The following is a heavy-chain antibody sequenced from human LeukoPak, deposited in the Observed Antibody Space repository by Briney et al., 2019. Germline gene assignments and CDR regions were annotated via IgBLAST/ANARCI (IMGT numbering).Heavy chain of an antibody. CDR2: INPSGGST. CDR3: ARVLQYDDAFDI. D-gene: IGHD4-11*01. J-gene: IGHJ3*02. V-gene: IGHV1-46*01. Sequence: ASVKVSCKASGYTFTSYYMHWVRQAPGQGLEWMGIINPSGGSTSYAQKFQGRVTMTRDTSTSTVYMEPSSLGSEDTAVYYCARVLQYDDAFDIWGQGTMVTVSS. CDR1: GYTFTSYY.